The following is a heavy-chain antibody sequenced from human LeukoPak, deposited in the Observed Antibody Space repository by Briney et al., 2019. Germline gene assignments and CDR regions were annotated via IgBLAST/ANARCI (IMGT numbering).Heavy chain of an antibody. Sequence: RGALRLSCAASVFSFDDYAMHWVRPAPRKSLKWVYLISGNGGSTYYADSVKGRFTISRDNSKNSLYLQMNSLRTEDTALYYCASLFITDYWGQGTLVTVSS. CDR1: VFSFDDYA. CDR2: ISGNGGST. CDR3: ASLFITDY. J-gene: IGHJ4*02. V-gene: IGHV3-43*02. D-gene: IGHD3-22*01.